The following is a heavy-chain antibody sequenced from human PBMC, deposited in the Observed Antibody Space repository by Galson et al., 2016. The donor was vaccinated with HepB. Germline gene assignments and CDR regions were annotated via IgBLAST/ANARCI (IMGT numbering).Heavy chain of an antibody. Sequence: SVKVSCKASGYTFTSYAIHWVRQAPGQRLEWMGWINADNGNTKYSQNFQGRVTITRDTSANTAYMELSSLKSEDTAVYYCAKGLTGLIINWFDLWGQGTLVTVSS. D-gene: IGHD3/OR15-3a*01. V-gene: IGHV1-3*01. CDR3: AKGLTGLIINWFDL. J-gene: IGHJ5*02. CDR1: GYTFTSYA. CDR2: INADNGNT.